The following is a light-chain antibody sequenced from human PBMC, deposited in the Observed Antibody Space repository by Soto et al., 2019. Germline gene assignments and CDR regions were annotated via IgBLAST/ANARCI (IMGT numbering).Light chain of an antibody. CDR3: AAWDDSLNGWV. Sequence: QSLLTQPPSASGTPGQRVTISCSGSSYNIGSNTINWYQQLPGTAPKLLIYSNNQRPSGVPDRFSGSKSGTSASLAISGLQSEDEADYYCAAWDDSLNGWVFGGGTQLTVL. V-gene: IGLV1-44*01. CDR2: SNN. CDR1: SYNIGSNT. J-gene: IGLJ3*02.